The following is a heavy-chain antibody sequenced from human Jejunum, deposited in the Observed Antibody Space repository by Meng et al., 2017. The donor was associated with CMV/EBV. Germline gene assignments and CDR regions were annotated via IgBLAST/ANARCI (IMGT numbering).Heavy chain of an antibody. D-gene: IGHD6-6*01. CDR1: GNSISSSNSY. J-gene: IGHJ4*02. V-gene: IGHV4-39*07. CDR3: ARSLSTSSSGY. CDR2: IYYTGST. Sequence: QLQPLGPGPDLFKPSETLPPLCTVSGNSISSSNSYWGWIRQSPGKGLEWIGSIYYTGSTYYNPSLKSRLTISIDTSKNQFSLKLSSVTAADTAIYYCARSLSTSSSGYWGQGTLVTVSS.